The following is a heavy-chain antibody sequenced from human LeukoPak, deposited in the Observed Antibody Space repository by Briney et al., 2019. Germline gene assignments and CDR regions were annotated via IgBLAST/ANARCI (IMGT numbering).Heavy chain of an antibody. Sequence: GGSLRLSCAASGFTFSSYGMHWVRQAPGKGLEWVAVISYDGSNKYYADSVKGRFTISRDNAKNSLSLQMNSLRAEDTALYYCVRALYGSSGYYDYWGQGILVTVSS. CDR2: ISYDGSNK. D-gene: IGHD3-22*01. CDR1: GFTFSSYG. V-gene: IGHV3-30*03. CDR3: VRALYGSSGYYDY. J-gene: IGHJ4*02.